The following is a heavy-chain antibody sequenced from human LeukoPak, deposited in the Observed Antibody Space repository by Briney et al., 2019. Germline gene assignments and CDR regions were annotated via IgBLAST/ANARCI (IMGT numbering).Heavy chain of an antibody. CDR1: GGSISSSSYY. CDR2: IYYSGST. J-gene: IGHJ4*02. Sequence: KPSETLSLTCTVSGGSISSSSYYWGWIRQPPGKGLEWIGSIYYSGSTYYNPSLKSRVTISVDTSKNQFSLKLSSVTAADTAVYYCARLLLWFGELLWGYFDYWGQGTLVTVSS. V-gene: IGHV4-39*01. CDR3: ARLLLWFGELLWGYFDY. D-gene: IGHD3-10*01.